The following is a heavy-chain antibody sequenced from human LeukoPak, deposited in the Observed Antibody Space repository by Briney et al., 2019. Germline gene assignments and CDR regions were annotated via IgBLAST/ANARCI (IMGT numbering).Heavy chain of an antibody. CDR2: INHSGGT. CDR1: GGSFSSYS. V-gene: IGHV4-34*01. J-gene: IGHJ4*02. Sequence: SETLSLTCAVYGGSFSSYSWSWIRQPPGKGLEWIGEINHSGGTNYNPSLKSRVTISVDTSKTQFSLKLSSVTAADTAVYYCAMNWGTGRTLDYWGQGTLVTVSS. CDR3: AMNWGTGRTLDY. D-gene: IGHD7-27*01.